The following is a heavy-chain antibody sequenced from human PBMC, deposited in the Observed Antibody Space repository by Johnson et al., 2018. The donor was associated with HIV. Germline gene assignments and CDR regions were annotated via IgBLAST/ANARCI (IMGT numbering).Heavy chain of an antibody. D-gene: IGHD1-26*01. CDR2: ISYDGSNK. J-gene: IGHJ3*02. CDR3: AREGRLGSYLGGVAFDI. Sequence: QVQLVESGGGVVQPGRSLRLSCAASGFTFSSYAMHWVRQATGKGLEWVAVISYDGSNKYYADSVKGRFTISRDNSKNTLYLQMNSLRAEDTAVYYCAREGRLGSYLGGVAFDIWGQGTMVTVSS. V-gene: IGHV3-30*04. CDR1: GFTFSSYA.